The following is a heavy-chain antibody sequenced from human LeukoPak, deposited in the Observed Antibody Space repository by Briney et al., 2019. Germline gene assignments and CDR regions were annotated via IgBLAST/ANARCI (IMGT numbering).Heavy chain of an antibody. CDR2: IYPGDSDT. CDR1: GYSFPNYW. CDR3: ARHVQSLKQLAGRRDAFDI. D-gene: IGHD6-6*01. V-gene: IGHV5-51*01. J-gene: IGHJ3*02. Sequence: GESLKISCKGSGYSFPNYWIGWVRQLPVKGLEWMGIIYPGDSDTRYSPSFQGQVTISADKSISTAYLQWSSLKASDTAMYYCARHVQSLKQLAGRRDAFDIWGQGTMVTVSS.